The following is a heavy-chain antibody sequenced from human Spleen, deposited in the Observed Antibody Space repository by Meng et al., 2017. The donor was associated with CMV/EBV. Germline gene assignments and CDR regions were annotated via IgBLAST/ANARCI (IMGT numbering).Heavy chain of an antibody. CDR1: GGTFTKYA. J-gene: IGHJ4*02. CDR3: ASDSKRLDCLDY. CDR2: IIPIFGTP. D-gene: IGHD2-21*01. Sequence: SVKVSCKASGGTFTKYAISWVRQAPGQGLEWMGGIIPIFGTPNYAQKFQGRVTVTTDDSTTTAYMELSSLRSEDTAVYYCASDSKRLDCLDYWGQGTLVTVSS. V-gene: IGHV1-69*05.